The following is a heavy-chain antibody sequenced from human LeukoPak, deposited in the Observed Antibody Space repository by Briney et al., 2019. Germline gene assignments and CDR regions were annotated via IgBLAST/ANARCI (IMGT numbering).Heavy chain of an antibody. CDR1: GYTFTSYD. CDR3: ARGFSSGWEYYFDY. D-gene: IGHD6-19*01. V-gene: IGHV1-8*03. CDR2: MNPNSGNT. Sequence: GSVKVSCKASGYTFTSYDINWVRQATGQGLEWMGWMNPNSGNTGYAQKFQGRVTITRNISISTAYMELSSLRSEDTAVYYCARGFSSGWEYYFDYWGQGTLVTVSS. J-gene: IGHJ4*02.